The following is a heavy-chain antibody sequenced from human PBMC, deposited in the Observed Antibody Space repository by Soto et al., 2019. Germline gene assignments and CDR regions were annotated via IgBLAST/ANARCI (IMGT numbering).Heavy chain of an antibody. CDR1: GFTFSIYS. Sequence: EVQLVESGGGLVQPGGSLRLSCAASGFTFSIYSMNWVRQAPGKGLEWVAYISSSSSTIYYADSVKGRFTISRDNAKNSLYMQMNSLRAEDTAVYYCARGGQWPGSPATDAFDIWGQGTMVTGSS. V-gene: IGHV3-48*01. CDR3: ARGGQWPGSPATDAFDI. CDR2: ISSSSSTI. J-gene: IGHJ3*02. D-gene: IGHD6-19*01.